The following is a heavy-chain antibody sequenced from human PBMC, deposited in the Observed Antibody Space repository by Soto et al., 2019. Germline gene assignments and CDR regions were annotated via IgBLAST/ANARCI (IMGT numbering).Heavy chain of an antibody. D-gene: IGHD6-6*01. Sequence: PSETLSLTCTVSGGSISSSSYYWGWIRQPPGKGLEWIGSIYYSGSTYYNPSLKSRVTISVDTSKNQFSLKLSSVTAADTAVYYCAGPATSIAARPGDYWGQGTLVTVS. CDR2: IYYSGST. CDR3: AGPATSIAARPGDY. V-gene: IGHV4-39*01. J-gene: IGHJ4*02. CDR1: GGSISSSSYY.